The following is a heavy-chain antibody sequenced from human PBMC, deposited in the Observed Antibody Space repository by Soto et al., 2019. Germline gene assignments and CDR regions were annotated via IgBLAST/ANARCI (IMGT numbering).Heavy chain of an antibody. CDR2: ISAYNGNT. V-gene: IGHV1-18*04. J-gene: IGHJ6*02. D-gene: IGHD6-13*01. Sequence: GASVKVSCKASGYTFTSYGVSWVRQAPGQGLEWMGWISAYNGNTNYAQKLQGRVTMTTDTSTSTAYMELRSLRSDDTAVYYCARVARIAAAGYYYYGMDVWGQGTTVTV. CDR1: GYTFTSYG. CDR3: ARVARIAAAGYYYYGMDV.